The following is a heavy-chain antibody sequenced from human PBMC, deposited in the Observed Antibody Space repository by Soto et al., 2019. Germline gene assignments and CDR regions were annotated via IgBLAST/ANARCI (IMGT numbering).Heavy chain of an antibody. D-gene: IGHD2-2*01. J-gene: IGHJ6*02. CDR1: GYSFTSYW. CDR3: ARLRRYCRSSSCPHCYYGMDV. V-gene: IGHV5-51*01. Sequence: GESLKISCKGSGYSFTSYWIGWVRQMPGKGLEWMGIIYPGDSDTRYSPSFQGQVTISAHKTIRTAYLQWSSLKASATAVSDCARLRRYCRSSSCPHCYYGMDVWGQGTTVTVSS. CDR2: IYPGDSDT.